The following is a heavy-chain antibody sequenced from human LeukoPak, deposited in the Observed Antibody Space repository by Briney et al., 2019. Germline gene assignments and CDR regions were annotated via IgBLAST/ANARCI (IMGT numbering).Heavy chain of an antibody. V-gene: IGHV3-23*01. D-gene: IGHD6-13*01. CDR3: ARDWGSTSWSPGYFDY. CDR1: GFTFSSYA. J-gene: IGHJ4*02. Sequence: GGSLRLSCAASGFTFSSYAMSWVRQAPGKGLEWVSAISGSGGSTYYADSVKGRFTISRDNAKNTLYLQMNSLRAEDTAVYYCARDWGSTSWSPGYFDYGGQETLFTVSS. CDR2: ISGSGGST.